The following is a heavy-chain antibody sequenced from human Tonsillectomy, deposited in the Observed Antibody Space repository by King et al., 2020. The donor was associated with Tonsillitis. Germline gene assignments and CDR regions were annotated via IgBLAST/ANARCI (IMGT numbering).Heavy chain of an antibody. D-gene: IGHD5-12*01. CDR3: AKDREIVATSMQPYFGMDV. CDR1: GFTFSSHG. CDR2: ILYDGSNK. J-gene: IGHJ6*02. V-gene: IGHV3-30*02. Sequence: VQLVESGGGVVQPGGSLRLSCAASGFTFSSHGIHWVRQAPGKGLEWVAFILYDGSNKYYADSVKGRFTISRDNSKNTLYLQMNSLRAEDTAVFYCAKDREIVATSMQPYFGMDVWGQGTTVTVSS.